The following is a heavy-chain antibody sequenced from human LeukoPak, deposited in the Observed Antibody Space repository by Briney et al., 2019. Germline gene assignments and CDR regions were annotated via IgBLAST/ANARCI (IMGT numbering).Heavy chain of an antibody. J-gene: IGHJ6*03. Sequence: SETLSLTCTVSGGSISSSSYYWGWIRQPPGKGLEWIGSIYYSGSTYYNPFLKSRVTISVDTSKNQFSLKLSSVTAADTAVYYCARQIVVVPAAMFYMDVWGKGTTVTVSS. CDR2: IYYSGST. D-gene: IGHD2-2*01. CDR3: ARQIVVVPAAMFYMDV. V-gene: IGHV4-39*01. CDR1: GGSISSSSYY.